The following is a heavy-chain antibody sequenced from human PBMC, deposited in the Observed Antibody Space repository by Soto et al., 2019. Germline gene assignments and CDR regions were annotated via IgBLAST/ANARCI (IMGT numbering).Heavy chain of an antibody. CDR2: ISYDGSNK. J-gene: IGHJ2*01. CDR1: GFTFSSYA. Sequence: QVQLVESGSGVVQPGRSLRLSGAASGFTFSSYAMHWVRQAPGKGLEWVAVISYDGSNKYYADSVKGRFTISRDNSKNSLYLPMNRLRAEDTAVYYCARPLWRDDYNWGYFDLGGRRTLVTVSS. V-gene: IGHV3-30-3*01. D-gene: IGHD4-4*01. CDR3: ARPLWRDDYNWGYFDL.